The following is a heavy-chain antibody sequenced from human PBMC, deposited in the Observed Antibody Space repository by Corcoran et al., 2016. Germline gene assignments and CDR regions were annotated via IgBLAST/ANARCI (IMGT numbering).Heavy chain of an antibody. CDR2: IYWDDDK. CDR1: GFSLTTTGVG. D-gene: IGHD1-7*01. Sequence: QITLKESGPTLVKPTQTLTLTCTFSGFSLTTTGVGVGWIRQPPGKALEWLAVIYWDDDKRYSPSLRSRLTISKDTSKNQVVLTMTNMDPVDTATYYCAHRLLGTRDWNYVSLDYWGQGTRVTVSA. V-gene: IGHV2-5*02. CDR3: AHRLLGTRDWNYVSLDY. J-gene: IGHJ4*02.